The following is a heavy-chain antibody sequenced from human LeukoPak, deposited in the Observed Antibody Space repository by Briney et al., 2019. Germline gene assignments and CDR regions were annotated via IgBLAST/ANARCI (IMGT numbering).Heavy chain of an antibody. CDR2: IYYSGST. D-gene: IGHD3-10*01. J-gene: IGHJ6*03. Sequence: PSESLSLTCTVPGGSISSHYWSWIRQPPGKGLEWIGYIYYSGSTNYNPTRKSRVTISVDTSKNQFSLKLSSVTAADTAVYYCARDRGGYYGSGSYRYYYYYMDVWGKGTTVTVSS. CDR3: ARDRGGYYGSGSYRYYYYYMDV. V-gene: IGHV4-59*11. CDR1: GGSISSHY.